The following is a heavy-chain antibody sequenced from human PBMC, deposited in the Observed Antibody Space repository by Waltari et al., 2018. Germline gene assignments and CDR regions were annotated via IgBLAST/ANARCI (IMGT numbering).Heavy chain of an antibody. CDR1: GFTFSSYW. CDR3: ARADWVFDY. Sequence: EVQLVESGGGLVQPGGSLRLSCAASGFTFSSYWMRWVRQDPGKGLEWVANIKQDGSEKYYVYSVKGRFTISRDNAKNSLYLQMNSLRAEDTAVYYCARADWVFDYWGQGTLVTVSS. J-gene: IGHJ4*02. D-gene: IGHD3-9*01. CDR2: IKQDGSEK. V-gene: IGHV3-7*03.